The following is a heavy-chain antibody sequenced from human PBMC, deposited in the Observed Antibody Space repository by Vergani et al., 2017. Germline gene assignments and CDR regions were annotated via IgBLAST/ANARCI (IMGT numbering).Heavy chain of an antibody. V-gene: IGHV1-18*04. Sequence: VQLVQSGAEVKKPGATVKISCKVSGYTFTDYNMHWVQQAPGKGLEWMGWISAYNGNTNYAQKLQGRVTMTTDTSTSTAYMELRSLRSDDTAVYYCARDRASMVRGVKYYGMDVWDQGTTVTVSS. J-gene: IGHJ6*02. CDR3: ARDRASMVRGVKYYGMDV. CDR1: GYTFTDYN. D-gene: IGHD3-10*01. CDR2: ISAYNGNT.